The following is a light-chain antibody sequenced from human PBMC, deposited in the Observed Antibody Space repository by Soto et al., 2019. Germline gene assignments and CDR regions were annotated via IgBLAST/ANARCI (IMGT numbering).Light chain of an antibody. Sequence: QSALTQPASVSGSPGQTITISCTGTSSDVGGYNYVSWYQQYPGKAPKLMIYHVSNRPSGVSNRFSGSNSGNSASLTISGLQPEDEADYHCSSYTSTSTYVFGTGTKVTVL. CDR2: HVS. J-gene: IGLJ1*01. V-gene: IGLV2-14*01. CDR1: SSDVGGYNY. CDR3: SSYTSTSTYV.